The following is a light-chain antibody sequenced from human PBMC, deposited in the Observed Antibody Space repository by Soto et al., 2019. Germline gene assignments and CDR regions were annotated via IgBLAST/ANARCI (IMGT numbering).Light chain of an antibody. CDR1: SSDVGGYIY. CDR3: SSYTSSSFYV. CDR2: DVS. Sequence: QSALTQPASVSGSPGQSITISCTGTSSDVGGYIYVSWYQQHPGKAPKLMIYDVSNRPSGVSNRFSGSKSGNTASLTISGLQAEDEADYYCSSYTSSSFYVFGTGTKVTVL. V-gene: IGLV2-14*01. J-gene: IGLJ1*01.